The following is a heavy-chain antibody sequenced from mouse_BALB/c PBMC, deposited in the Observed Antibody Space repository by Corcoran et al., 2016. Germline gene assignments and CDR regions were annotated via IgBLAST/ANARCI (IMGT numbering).Heavy chain of an antibody. CDR1: GYTFSSYW. CDR3: VRQGGTY. V-gene: IGHV1-9*01. CDR2: ILPGSGST. Sequence: QVQLQQSGAELMKPGASVKISCKVTGYTFSSYWIEWIKQRPGHGLEWIGEILPGSGSTNYNETFKAKATFTADTSSNTAYMQLSSLTSEDSAVYFCVRQGGTYWGQGTLVTVSA. J-gene: IGHJ3*01.